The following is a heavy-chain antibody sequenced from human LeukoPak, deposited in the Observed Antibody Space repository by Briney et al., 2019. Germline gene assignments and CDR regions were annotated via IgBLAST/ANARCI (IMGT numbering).Heavy chain of an antibody. CDR3: AKDPGYDPDDPAFDI. Sequence: GRSLRLSCAASGFTFDDYAMHWVRQAPGKGLEWVSGISWNSGSIGYADSVKGRFTISRDNAKNSLYLQMNSLRAEDTALYYCAKDPGYDPDDPAFDIWGQGTMVTVSS. CDR2: ISWNSGSI. D-gene: IGHD5-12*01. J-gene: IGHJ3*02. CDR1: GFTFDDYA. V-gene: IGHV3-9*01.